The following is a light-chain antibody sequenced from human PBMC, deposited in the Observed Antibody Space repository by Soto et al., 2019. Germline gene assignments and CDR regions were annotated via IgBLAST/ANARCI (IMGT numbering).Light chain of an antibody. J-gene: IGLJ2*01. CDR3: ATWDASLNGWV. CDR2: SDN. CDR1: SSNIGSYT. Sequence: QSVLTQPPSASGTPGQRVTISYSGSSSNIGSYTVNWYQQLPGTAPKLLIYSDNQRPSGVPDRFSGSKSGTSASLAISGLQSEDEADYYCATWDASLNGWVFGGGTKLTVL. V-gene: IGLV1-44*01.